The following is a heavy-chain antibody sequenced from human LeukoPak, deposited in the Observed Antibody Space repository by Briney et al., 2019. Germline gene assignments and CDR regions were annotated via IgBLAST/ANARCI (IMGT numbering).Heavy chain of an antibody. CDR1: GGSISSYY. CDR2: IYGSGST. Sequence: SETLSLTCTVSGGSISSYYWSWIRQPPGKGLEWIGHIYGSGSTNYNPSLKSRVTLSVDTSKNQFSLKLSAVTAADTAVYYCAREGTSGTHLNWFDPWGQGTLVTVSS. J-gene: IGHJ5*02. V-gene: IGHV4-59*01. D-gene: IGHD1-1*01. CDR3: AREGTSGTHLNWFDP.